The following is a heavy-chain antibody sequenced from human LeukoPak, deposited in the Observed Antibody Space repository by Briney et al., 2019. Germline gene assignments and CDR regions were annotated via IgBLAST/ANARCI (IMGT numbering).Heavy chain of an antibody. Sequence: GGSLRLSCAASGFTFSSYWMSWVRQAPGKGLEWAANIKKDGSEKKYVDSVKGRFTISRDNAENLLYLEMNSLRAEDTAVYYCAREGGNGWYSGWFDPWGQGILVTVSS. J-gene: IGHJ5*02. CDR3: AREGGNGWYSGWFDP. CDR1: GFTFSSYW. CDR2: IKKDGSEK. V-gene: IGHV3-7*01. D-gene: IGHD6-19*01.